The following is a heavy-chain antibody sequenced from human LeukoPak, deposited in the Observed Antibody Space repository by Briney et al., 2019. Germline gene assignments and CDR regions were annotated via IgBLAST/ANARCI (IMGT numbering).Heavy chain of an antibody. CDR3: ARNVGWYSHDS. CDR2: IYGSGST. CDR1: GDSLSSHY. D-gene: IGHD6-19*01. J-gene: IGHJ4*02. V-gene: IGHV4-59*08. Sequence: PSETLSLSGTVSGDSLSSHYWSWIRQPPGKGLEWIGYIYGSGSTNYDPSLRSRVTISEDTSKNHFSLKLTSVTAADTAVYYCARNVGWYSHDSWGQGTLVTVSS.